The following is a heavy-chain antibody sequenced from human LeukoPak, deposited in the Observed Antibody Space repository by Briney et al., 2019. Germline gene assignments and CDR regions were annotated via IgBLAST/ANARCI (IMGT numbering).Heavy chain of an antibody. CDR3: ARAPRGYSYGFRNWFDP. V-gene: IGHV4-34*01. CDR2: INHSGST. D-gene: IGHD5-18*01. J-gene: IGHJ5*02. CDR1: GGSFSGYY. Sequence: PETLSLTCAVYGGSFSGYYWSWIGQPPGKGLEWIGEINHSGSTYYNPSLKSRVTISVDTSKNQFSLRLSPVTAPDTAVYYCARAPRGYSYGFRNWFDPWGEGTLVTVSS.